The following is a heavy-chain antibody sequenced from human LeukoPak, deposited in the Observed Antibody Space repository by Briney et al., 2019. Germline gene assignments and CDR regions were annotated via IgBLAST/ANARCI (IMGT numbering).Heavy chain of an antibody. V-gene: IGHV6-1*01. CDR2: TYYRSSWFN. J-gene: IGHJ5*02. D-gene: IGHD4-17*01. Sequence: PSQTLSLTCAISGDSVSSNSAAWNWIRQSPSRGLEWLGRTYYRSSWFNDFALSVKSRITINPDTSKNQFSLQLNSVTPEDTAVYYCAKNYGDSNWFDPWGQGTLVTVSS. CDR3: AKNYGDSNWFDP. CDR1: GDSVSSNSAA.